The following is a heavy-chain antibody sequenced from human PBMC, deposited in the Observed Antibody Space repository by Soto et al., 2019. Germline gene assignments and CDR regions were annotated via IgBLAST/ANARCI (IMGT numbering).Heavy chain of an antibody. J-gene: IGHJ1*01. CDR3: AKNPLAYCGGDCTLYFQH. Sequence: GGSLRLSCAASGFTFSSYAMSWVRQAPGKGLEWVSAISGSGGSTYYADSVKGRFTISRDNSKNTLYLQMNSLRAEDTAVYYCAKNPLAYCGGDCTLYFQHWGQGTLVTVSS. V-gene: IGHV3-23*01. CDR2: ISGSGGST. CDR1: GFTFSSYA. D-gene: IGHD2-21*02.